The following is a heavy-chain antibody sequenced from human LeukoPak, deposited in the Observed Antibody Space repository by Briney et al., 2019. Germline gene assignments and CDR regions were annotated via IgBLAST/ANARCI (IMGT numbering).Heavy chain of an antibody. V-gene: IGHV1-2*02. D-gene: IGHD3-10*01. CDR3: ARDRVTMVRGVISYFDY. J-gene: IGHJ4*02. CDR1: GYTFTGYD. CDR2: INPNSGGT. Sequence: ASVKVSCKVSGYTFTGYDMHWVRQAPGQGLEWMGWINPNSGGTNYAQKFQGRVTMTRDTSLSTAYMELSRLRSDDTAVYYCARDRVTMVRGVISYFDYWGQGTLVTVSS.